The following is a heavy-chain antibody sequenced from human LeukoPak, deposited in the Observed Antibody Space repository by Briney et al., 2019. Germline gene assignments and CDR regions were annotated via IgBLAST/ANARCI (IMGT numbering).Heavy chain of an antibody. V-gene: IGHV3-30*02. Sequence: PGGSLRLSCAASGFTFSSYGMHWVRQAPGKGLEWVAFIRYDGSNKYYADSVKGRFTISRDNSKNTLYLQMNSLRAEDTAVYYCATPASYYDSSGYYYPPDYWGQGTLVTVSP. CDR1: GFTFSSYG. J-gene: IGHJ4*02. D-gene: IGHD3-22*01. CDR3: ATPASYYDSSGYYYPPDY. CDR2: IRYDGSNK.